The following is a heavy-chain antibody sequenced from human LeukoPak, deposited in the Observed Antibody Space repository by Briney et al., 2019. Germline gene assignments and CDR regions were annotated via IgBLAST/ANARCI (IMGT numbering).Heavy chain of an antibody. Sequence: PGGSLRLSCAASGFPFSSYGMHWVRQAPSKGLEWVAVISYDGRNKYYADSVKGRFTISRDNSKNTLYLQMNSLRAEDTAVYYCAKDQLPYDNLASPFDYWGQGTLVTVSS. CDR3: AKDQLPYDNLASPFDY. CDR1: GFPFSSYG. J-gene: IGHJ4*02. V-gene: IGHV3-30*18. D-gene: IGHD3-9*01. CDR2: ISYDGRNK.